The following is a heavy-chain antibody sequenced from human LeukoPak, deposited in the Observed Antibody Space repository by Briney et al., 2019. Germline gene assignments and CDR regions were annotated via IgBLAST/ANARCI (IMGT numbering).Heavy chain of an antibody. V-gene: IGHV3-21*03. CDR3: GRDRFQSAFDI. D-gene: IGHD3-16*01. CDR1: GFTFSSYS. J-gene: IGHJ3*02. CDR2: ISSISNHI. Sequence: GGSLRLSCAASGFTFSSYSMNWVRQAPGKRLEWVSSISSISNHIYYADSLKGRFTISRDNAKNSVYLQMNSLRAEDTAVYYCGRDRFQSAFDIWGQGRMVTVSS.